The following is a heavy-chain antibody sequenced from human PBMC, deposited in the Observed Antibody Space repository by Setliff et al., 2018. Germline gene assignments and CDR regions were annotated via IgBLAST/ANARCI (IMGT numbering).Heavy chain of an antibody. CDR1: GVSISSTSYY. CDR2: IYYSGST. Sequence: PSETLSLTCTVSGVSISSTSYYWDWIRQSPGKGLEWIGAIYYSGSTYYNPSLKSRVSMSLNTSRNQFSLKLSSVTAADTAVYYCARSFSRREKFLLDYWGQGALVTVSS. CDR3: ARSFSRREKFLLDY. J-gene: IGHJ4*02. V-gene: IGHV4-39*07.